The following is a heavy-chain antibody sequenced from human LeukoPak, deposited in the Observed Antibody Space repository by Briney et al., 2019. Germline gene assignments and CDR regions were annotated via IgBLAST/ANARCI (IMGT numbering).Heavy chain of an antibody. J-gene: IGHJ4*02. V-gene: IGHV1-69*05. D-gene: IGHD3-22*01. CDR1: GGTFSSYA. Sequence: SVKVSCKASGGTFSSYAISWVRRAPGQGLEWMGRIIPIFGTANYAQKFQGRVTITTDESTSTAYMELSSLRSEDTAVYYCARDYSPDYYDSSGYYYWGQGTLVTVSS. CDR2: IIPIFGTA. CDR3: ARDYSPDYYDSSGYYY.